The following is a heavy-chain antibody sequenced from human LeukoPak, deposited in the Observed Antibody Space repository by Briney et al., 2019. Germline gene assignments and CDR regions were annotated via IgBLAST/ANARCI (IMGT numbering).Heavy chain of an antibody. D-gene: IGHD1-7*01. CDR3: ANLNSVGY. CDR2: ISWDGGST. Sequence: GGSLRLSCAASGFTFDDYTMHWVRQAPGKGLEWVSLISWDGGSTYYADSVKGRFTISRDNSKNSLYLQMNSLRTEDGALYYCANLNSVGYWGLGTLVTVSS. V-gene: IGHV3-43*01. J-gene: IGHJ4*02. CDR1: GFTFDDYT.